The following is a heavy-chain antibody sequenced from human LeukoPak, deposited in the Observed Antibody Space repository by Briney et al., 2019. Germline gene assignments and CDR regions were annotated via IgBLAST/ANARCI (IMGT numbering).Heavy chain of an antibody. J-gene: IGHJ4*02. V-gene: IGHV4-59*01. CDR3: ARSNVPRLFDH. Sequence: PSETLSLTCIVSGGSISNYYWSWIRQPPGKGLEWIGYIYNSGSTNYDPSLKSRVTISVDTSKNQFSLKLSSVTAADTAVYYCARSNVPRLFDHWGQGTLVTVSS. CDR1: GGSISNYY. CDR2: IYNSGST.